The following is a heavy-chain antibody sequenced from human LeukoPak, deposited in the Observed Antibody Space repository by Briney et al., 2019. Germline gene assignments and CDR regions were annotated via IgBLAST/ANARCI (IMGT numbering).Heavy chain of an antibody. Sequence: GGALRLSCGVSGFIFRSYSIKWGRQAAGKGRGWVSYISGSSSIRYADSVKGRFTISRDNAKNSLYLQMNSLRAEDTAVYYCARDFQTLVRVQHWGQGTLVTVSS. CDR3: ARDFQTLVRVQH. CDR1: GFIFRSYS. V-gene: IGHV3-48*01. D-gene: IGHD2-8*02. J-gene: IGHJ1*01. CDR2: ISGSSSI.